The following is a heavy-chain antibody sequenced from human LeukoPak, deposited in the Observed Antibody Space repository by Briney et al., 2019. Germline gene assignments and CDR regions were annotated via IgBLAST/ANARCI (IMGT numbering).Heavy chain of an antibody. J-gene: IGHJ6*02. V-gene: IGHV1-8*01. Sequence: ASVKVSCKASGYTFTSYDINWVRQATGQGLEWMGWMNPNSGNTGYARKFQGRVTMTRNTSISTAYMELSSLRSEDTAVYYCARQQLVLGMDVWGQGTTVTVSS. D-gene: IGHD6-13*01. CDR2: MNPNSGNT. CDR3: ARQQLVLGMDV. CDR1: GYTFTSYD.